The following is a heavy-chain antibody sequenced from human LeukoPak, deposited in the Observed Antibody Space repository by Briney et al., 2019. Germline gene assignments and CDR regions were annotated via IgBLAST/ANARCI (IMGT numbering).Heavy chain of an antibody. CDR3: AKESRGSSPEF. D-gene: IGHD1-26*01. J-gene: IGHJ1*01. V-gene: IGHV3-23*01. Sequence: GGSLRLSCAASGFTFSNYGMSCLRQAPGKGLEWVSAITGSGDDAYYADSVHGRFTMSRDNSKSTLYLQMSSLRVEDTAVYYCAKESRGSSPEFWGQGTLVTVSS. CDR1: GFTFSNYG. CDR2: ITGSGDDA.